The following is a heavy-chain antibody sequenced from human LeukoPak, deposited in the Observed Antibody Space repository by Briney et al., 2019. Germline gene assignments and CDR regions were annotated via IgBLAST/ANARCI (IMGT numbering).Heavy chain of an antibody. Sequence: GGSLRLSCAVSGFTVSSNYMNWVRQAPGKGLEWVSYISSSSSTIYYADSVKGRFTISRDNAKNSLYLQMNSLRAEDTAVYYCARDLETYCGGDCQSPFDYWGQGTLVTVSS. V-gene: IGHV3-48*01. CDR1: GFTVSSNY. CDR2: ISSSSSTI. D-gene: IGHD2-21*01. J-gene: IGHJ4*02. CDR3: ARDLETYCGGDCQSPFDY.